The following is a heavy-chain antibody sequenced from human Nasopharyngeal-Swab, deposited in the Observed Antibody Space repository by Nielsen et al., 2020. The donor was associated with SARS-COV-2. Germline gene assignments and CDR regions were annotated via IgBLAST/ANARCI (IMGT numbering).Heavy chain of an antibody. Sequence: ASVKVSCKASGYIFGDYYMEWMRQAPGQGLEWMGRINPNSGGTNYAQKFRGRVTMTRDTSLTTGYMELSGLRSDDTAVYFCSRVPRVGGYSYGYDHWGQGTLVTVSS. J-gene: IGHJ5*02. V-gene: IGHV1-2*06. CDR1: GYIFGDYY. D-gene: IGHD5-12*01. CDR3: SRVPRVGGYSYGYDH. CDR2: INPNSGGT.